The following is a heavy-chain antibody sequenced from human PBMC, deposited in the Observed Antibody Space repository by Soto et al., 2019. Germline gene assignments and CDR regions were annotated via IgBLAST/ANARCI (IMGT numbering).Heavy chain of an antibody. D-gene: IGHD3-10*01. CDR1: GFTFSSYG. CDR3: AKELGSGSYFRSYYYGMDV. CDR2: ISYDGSNK. V-gene: IGHV3-30*18. J-gene: IGHJ6*02. Sequence: GGSLRLSCAASGFTFSSYGMHWVRQAPGKGLEWVAVISYDGSNKYYADSVKGRFTISRDNSKNTLYLQMNSLRAEDTALYYCAKELGSGSYFRSYYYGMDVWGQGTTVTVSS.